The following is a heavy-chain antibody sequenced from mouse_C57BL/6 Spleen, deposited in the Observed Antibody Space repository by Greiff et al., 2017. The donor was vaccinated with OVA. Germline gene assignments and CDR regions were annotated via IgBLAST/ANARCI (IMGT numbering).Heavy chain of an antibody. J-gene: IGHJ3*01. CDR2: ISNGGGST. V-gene: IGHV5-12*01. D-gene: IGHD2-4*01. Sequence: EVNVVESGGGLVQPGGSLKLSCAASGFTFSDYYMYWVRQTPEKRLEWVAYISNGGGSTYYPDTVKGRFTISRDNAKNTLYLQMSRLKSEDTAMYYCARGYDYDGADWGQGTLVTVSA. CDR1: GFTFSDYY. CDR3: ARGYDYDGAD.